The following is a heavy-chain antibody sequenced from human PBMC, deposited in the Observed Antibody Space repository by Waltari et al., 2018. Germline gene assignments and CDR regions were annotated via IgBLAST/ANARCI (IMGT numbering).Heavy chain of an antibody. Sequence: EVQLLESGGGLVQPGGSLRLSCAASGFTFSSYAMSWVRQAPGKGLEWVSAISGSGGRTYYADSVKGRFTISRDNSKNTLYLQMNSLRAEDTAVYYCAKGDGFWSGYPPGDYWGQGTLVTVSS. CDR3: AKGDGFWSGYPPGDY. CDR2: ISGSGGRT. CDR1: GFTFSSYA. V-gene: IGHV3-23*01. D-gene: IGHD3-3*01. J-gene: IGHJ4*02.